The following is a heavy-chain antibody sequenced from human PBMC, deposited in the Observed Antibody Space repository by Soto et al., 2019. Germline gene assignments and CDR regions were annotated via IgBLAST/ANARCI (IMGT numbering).Heavy chain of an antibody. CDR1: GGSISSRTYN. J-gene: IGHJ4*02. D-gene: IGHD6-19*01. Sequence: KASETLSLTCAVSGGSISSRTYNWAWIRQPAGKGLEWIGSIYYGGNTYYKPSLKSRVTISVDSSKNQLSLRLSSVTAADTAVYFCARSLSQRRWLEKGYEYWGQGTRVTVSS. V-gene: IGHV4-39*01. CDR3: ARSLSQRRWLEKGYEY. CDR2: IYYGGNT.